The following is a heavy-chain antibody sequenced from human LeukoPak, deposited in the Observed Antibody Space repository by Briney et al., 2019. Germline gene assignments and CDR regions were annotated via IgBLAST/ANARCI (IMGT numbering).Heavy chain of an antibody. J-gene: IGHJ4*02. CDR2: IYYTGST. Sequence: NASETLSLTCTVSGGSISGYYWTWIRQPPGKGLEWIGYIYYTGSTNYNPSLKSRVTISVDTSKNQFSLNLSSVTAADTALYYCARFDRDGYNLDYWGQGTLVTVSS. V-gene: IGHV4-59*01. CDR3: ARFDRDGYNLDY. CDR1: GGSISGYY. D-gene: IGHD5-24*01.